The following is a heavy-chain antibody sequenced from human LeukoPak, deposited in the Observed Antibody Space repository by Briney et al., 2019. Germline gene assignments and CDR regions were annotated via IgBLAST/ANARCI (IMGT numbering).Heavy chain of an antibody. D-gene: IGHD5-18*01. Sequence: GGSLRLSCAASGYTFTGYYMHWVRQAPGQGLEWMGWINPNSGGTNYAQKFQGRVTMTRDTSISTAYMELSRLRSDDTAVYYGARDTYVDTAMARLGYWGQGTLVTVSS. J-gene: IGHJ4*02. CDR1: GYTFTGYY. V-gene: IGHV1-2*02. CDR2: INPNSGGT. CDR3: ARDTYVDTAMARLGY.